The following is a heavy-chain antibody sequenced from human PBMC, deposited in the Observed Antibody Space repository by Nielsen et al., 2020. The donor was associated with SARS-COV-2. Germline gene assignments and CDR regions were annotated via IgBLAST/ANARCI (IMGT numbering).Heavy chain of an antibody. D-gene: IGHD5-18*01. CDR3: ARGRYSYGYEGNDAFDI. CDR2: IGTAGDT. Sequence: GESLKISCAASGFTFSSYDMHWVRQATGKGLEWVSAIGTAGDTYYPGSVKGRFTISRENAKNSLYLQMNSLRAGDTAVYYCARGRYSYGYEGNDAFDIWGQGTTVTVSS. V-gene: IGHV3-13*04. CDR1: GFTFSSYD. J-gene: IGHJ3*02.